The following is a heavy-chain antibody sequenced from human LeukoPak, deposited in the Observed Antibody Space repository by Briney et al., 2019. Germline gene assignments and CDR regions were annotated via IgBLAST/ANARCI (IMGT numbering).Heavy chain of an antibody. J-gene: IGHJ4*02. CDR3: AREVHTGIDY. D-gene: IGHD1-14*01. V-gene: IGHV3-11*01. Sequence: KPGGSLRLSCAASGFTFGDYYMSWIRQAPGKGLEWVSYISSSASTIHYADSVKGRFTISRDNAKNSLYLQMNSLRAEDSAVYYCAREVHTGIDYWGQGTLVTVSS. CDR2: ISSSASTI. CDR1: GFTFGDYY.